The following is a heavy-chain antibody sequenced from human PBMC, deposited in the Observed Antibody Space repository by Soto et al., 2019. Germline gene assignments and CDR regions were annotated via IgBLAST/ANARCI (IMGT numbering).Heavy chain of an antibody. CDR2: IYPNGNT. Sequence: PSETLSLTCAVSGGSISGSNWWGWVRQPPGKGLEWIGEIYPNGNTHYNPSLKSRVTISVDKSMNHFSLKVTSVTAADTALYYCARDYFDSSDYTTNWFDPWGQGTLVTVSS. CDR3: ARDYFDSSDYTTNWFDP. CDR1: GGSISGSNW. D-gene: IGHD3-22*01. J-gene: IGHJ5*02. V-gene: IGHV4-4*02.